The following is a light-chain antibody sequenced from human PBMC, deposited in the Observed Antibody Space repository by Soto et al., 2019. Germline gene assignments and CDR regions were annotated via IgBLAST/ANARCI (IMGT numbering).Light chain of an antibody. CDR2: HAS. CDR1: QSVYST. Sequence: EIVMTQSPATLSVSPGERATLSCRASQSVYSTLAWYQQKPGQAPSLLIYHASTRATGIPARFSGSGSGTEFTLTIGSLQSEDFAVYYCQQYNKWPLTFGGGTKLEIK. J-gene: IGKJ4*01. CDR3: QQYNKWPLT. V-gene: IGKV3-15*01.